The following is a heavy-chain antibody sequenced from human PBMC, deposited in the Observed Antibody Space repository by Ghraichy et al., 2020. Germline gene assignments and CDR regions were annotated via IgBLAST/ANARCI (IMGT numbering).Heavy chain of an antibody. D-gene: IGHD3-10*01. CDR1: GGSFSGYY. CDR3: ARGRRSYYYGSGSRHDAFDI. CDR2: INHSGST. V-gene: IGHV4-34*01. J-gene: IGHJ3*02. Sequence: SETLSLTCAVYGGSFSGYYWSWIHQPPGKGLEWIGEINHSGSTNYNPSLKSRVTISVDTSKNQFSLKLSSVTAADTAVYYCARGRRSYYYGSGSRHDAFDIWGQGTMVTVSS.